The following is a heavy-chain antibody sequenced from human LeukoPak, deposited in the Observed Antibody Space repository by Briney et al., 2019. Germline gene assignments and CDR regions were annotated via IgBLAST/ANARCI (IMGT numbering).Heavy chain of an antibody. V-gene: IGHV3-21*01. Sequence: GGSLRLSCAASGFTFSSYSMNWVRQAPGKGLEWVSSISSSSSYIYSADSVKGRFTISRDNAKNSLYLQMNSLRVEDTAVYYCAKDMRLAYILTGSDVFDIWGQGTMVTVSS. J-gene: IGHJ3*02. D-gene: IGHD3-9*01. CDR3: AKDMRLAYILTGSDVFDI. CDR1: GFTFSSYS. CDR2: ISSSSSYI.